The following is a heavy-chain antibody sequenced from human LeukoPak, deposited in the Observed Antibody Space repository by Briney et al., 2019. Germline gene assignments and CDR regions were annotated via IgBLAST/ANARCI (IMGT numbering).Heavy chain of an antibody. CDR2: INPNSGGT. J-gene: IGHJ2*01. D-gene: IGHD2-15*01. CDR1: GYTFTGYY. CDR3: ARDLYCSGGSCYGWYFDL. V-gene: IGHV1-2*02. Sequence: RASVKVSCKASGYTFTGYYMHWVRQAPGQGLEWMGWINPNSGGTNYAQKCQGRVTMTRDTSISTAYMELSRLRSDDTAVYYCARDLYCSGGSCYGWYFDLWGRGTLVTVSS.